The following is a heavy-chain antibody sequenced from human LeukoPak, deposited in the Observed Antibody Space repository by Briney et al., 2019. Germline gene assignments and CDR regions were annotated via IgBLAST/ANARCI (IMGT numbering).Heavy chain of an antibody. CDR2: IYTSGST. CDR1: GGSISSYY. CDR3: HFKYCSSSTCFYYFDY. D-gene: IGHD2-2*01. V-gene: IGHV4-4*07. Sequence: PSETLSLTCTVSGGSISSYYWSWIRQPAGKGLEWIGRIYTSGSTNYNPSLKSRVTMSVDTSKNQFSLKLSSVTATDTAVYYCHFKYCSSSTCFYYFDYWGQGTLVTVSS. J-gene: IGHJ4*02.